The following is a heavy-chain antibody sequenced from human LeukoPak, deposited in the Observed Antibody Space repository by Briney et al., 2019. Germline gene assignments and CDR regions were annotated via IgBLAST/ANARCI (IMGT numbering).Heavy chain of an antibody. V-gene: IGHV1-18*01. CDR3: ANVERGEYYYYYMDV. CDR2: ISAYNGNT. Sequence: GASVKVSCKASGYTFTSYGISWVRQAPGQGLEWMGWISAYNGNTNYAQKLQGRVTITADESTSTAYMELSSLRSEDTAVYYCANVERGEYYYYYMDVWGKGTTVTVSS. D-gene: IGHD3-10*01. CDR1: GYTFTSYG. J-gene: IGHJ6*03.